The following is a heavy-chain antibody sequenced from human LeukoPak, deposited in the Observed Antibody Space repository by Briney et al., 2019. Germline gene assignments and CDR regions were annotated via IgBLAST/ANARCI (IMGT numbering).Heavy chain of an antibody. CDR1: GFTVTSNY. V-gene: IGHV3-53*01. CDR3: ARDKTTFDY. D-gene: IGHD1-7*01. CDR2: IYSDGST. J-gene: IGHJ4*02. Sequence: GGSLRLSCAASGFTVTSNYMSWVRQAPGKGLESVSLIYSDGSTYYADSVRGRFIVSRDNSKNTLYLQMNSLRDDDSAVYYCARDKTTFDYWGQGTLVTVSS.